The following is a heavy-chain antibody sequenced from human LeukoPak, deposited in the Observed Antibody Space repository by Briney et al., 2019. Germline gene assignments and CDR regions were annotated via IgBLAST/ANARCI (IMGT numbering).Heavy chain of an antibody. CDR2: IKQDGSEK. CDR3: ARTGNYYDSSGYWDNWLDP. D-gene: IGHD3-22*01. V-gene: IGHV3-7*01. CDR1: GFTFSSYW. J-gene: IGHJ5*02. Sequence: PGGSLRLSCAASGFTFSSYWMSWVRQAPGKGLEWVANIKQDGSEKYYVDSVKGRFTISRDNAKNSLYLQMNSLRAEDTAVYYCARTGNYYDSSGYWDNWLDPWGQGTLVTVSS.